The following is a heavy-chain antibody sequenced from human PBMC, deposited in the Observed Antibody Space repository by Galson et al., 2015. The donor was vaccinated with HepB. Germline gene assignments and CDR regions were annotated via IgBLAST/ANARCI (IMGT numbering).Heavy chain of an antibody. CDR2: ISWNSGSI. V-gene: IGHV3-9*01. J-gene: IGHJ3*02. CDR1: GFTFSSYV. CDR3: AKEIAAAGTAFDI. D-gene: IGHD6-13*01. Sequence: SLRLSCAASGFTFSSYVMSWVRQAPGKGLEWVSGISWNSGSIGYADSVKGRFTISRDNAKNSLYLQMNSLRAEDTALYYCAKEIAAAGTAFDIWGQGTMVTVSS.